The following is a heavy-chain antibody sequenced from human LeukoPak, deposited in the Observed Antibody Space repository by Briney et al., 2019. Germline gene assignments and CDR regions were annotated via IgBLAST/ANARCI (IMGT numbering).Heavy chain of an antibody. D-gene: IGHD2-15*01. CDR3: ARERVGLT. Sequence: ASVTVTCKTFTGYYMHWVRQAPGQGRERMGLIDPNSGRTTYAQKFQGRLTMTSHTSISTIYLELSSLRSDDTAVYYCARERVGLTWGQGTLVTVS. CDR2: IDPNSGRT. CDR1: TGYY. J-gene: IGHJ5*02. V-gene: IGHV1-2*06.